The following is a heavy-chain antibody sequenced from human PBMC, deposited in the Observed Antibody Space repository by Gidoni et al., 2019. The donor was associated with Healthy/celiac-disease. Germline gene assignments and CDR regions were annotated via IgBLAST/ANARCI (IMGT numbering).Heavy chain of an antibody. Sequence: DVHLVESGGGVVQPGRSLRLSCAASGFPFYDYAMHWVRPAPGKGLGWVLGSSWNSGSIGYGEYVKGRVTITRDNANNSLDLKSNSLRDEDTALYYCANTGDPWYDYGSGRNRYFDLWGRGTLVTVSS. CDR1: GFPFYDYA. CDR2: SSWNSGSI. J-gene: IGHJ2*01. D-gene: IGHD3-10*01. V-gene: IGHV3-9*01. CDR3: ANTGDPWYDYGSGRNRYFDL.